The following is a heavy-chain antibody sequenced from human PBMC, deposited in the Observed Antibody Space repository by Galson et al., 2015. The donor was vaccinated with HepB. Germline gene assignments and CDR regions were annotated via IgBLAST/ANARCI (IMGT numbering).Heavy chain of an antibody. J-gene: IGHJ4*02. V-gene: IGHV1-18*01. CDR2: ISAYNGHT. CDR1: SCMFTRYA. D-gene: IGHD3-16*01. CDR3: AREGDLDY. Sequence: SVKVSCKASSCMFTRYAISWVRQAPGQGLEWMGWISAYNGHTKYNQKFQGRVTMTTDTSTTTAYMELRSLTSDDTAVYYCAREGDLDYWGQGTMVSVSS.